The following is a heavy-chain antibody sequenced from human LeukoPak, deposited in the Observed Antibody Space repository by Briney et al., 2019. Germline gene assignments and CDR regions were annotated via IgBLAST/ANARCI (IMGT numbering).Heavy chain of an antibody. CDR1: GGSFSGYY. CDR3: ARANPSGVDTYGMDV. D-gene: IGHD3-10*01. V-gene: IGHV4-34*01. J-gene: IGHJ6*02. CDR2: INHSGST. Sequence: PSETLSLTCAVYGGSFSGYYWSWIRQPPGKGLEWIGEINHSGSTNYNPSLKSRVTISVDTSKNQFSLKLSSVTAADTAVYYCARANPSGVDTYGMDVWGQGTTVTVSS.